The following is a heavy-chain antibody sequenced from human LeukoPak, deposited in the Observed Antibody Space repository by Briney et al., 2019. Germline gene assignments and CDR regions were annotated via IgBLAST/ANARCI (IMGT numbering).Heavy chain of an antibody. Sequence: GESLKISCKGSGYSFTSYWIGWVRQMPGKGLEWIGIIYPGDSDTRYSPSFQGQVTISADKSISTAYLQWSSLKASDTDMYYCARPDDYGYYEGIKGPTNDPFDMWGQATMVTVSS. V-gene: IGHV5-51*01. CDR1: GYSFTSYW. CDR2: IYPGDSDT. J-gene: IGHJ3*02. D-gene: IGHD4-17*01. CDR3: ARPDDYGYYEGIKGPTNDPFDM.